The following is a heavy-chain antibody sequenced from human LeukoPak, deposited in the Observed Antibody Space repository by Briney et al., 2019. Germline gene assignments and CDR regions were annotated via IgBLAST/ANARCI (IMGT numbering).Heavy chain of an antibody. Sequence: GEPLKISCKGSGYSFTSYWIGWVRQMPGKGLEWMGIIYPGDSDTRYSPSFQGQVTTSADKSISTAYLQWSSLKPSDTAMYYCARPYTYYYDSSGPFDYWGQGTLVTVSS. J-gene: IGHJ4*02. CDR1: GYSFTSYW. CDR3: ARPYTYYYDSSGPFDY. CDR2: IYPGDSDT. D-gene: IGHD3-22*01. V-gene: IGHV5-51*01.